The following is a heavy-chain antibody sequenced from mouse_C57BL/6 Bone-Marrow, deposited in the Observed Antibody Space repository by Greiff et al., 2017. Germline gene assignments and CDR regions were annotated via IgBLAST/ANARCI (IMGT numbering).Heavy chain of an antibody. CDR1: GYTFTSYG. Sequence: QVQLQQSGAELARPGASVKLSCKASGYTFTSYGISWVKLRTGQGLEWIGEIYPRSGNTYYNEKFKGKATLTADKSSSKAYMELRSLTSEDSAVYFCAGYYPWFAYWGQGTLVTVSA. V-gene: IGHV1-81*01. CDR3: AGYYPWFAY. D-gene: IGHD1-1*01. J-gene: IGHJ3*01. CDR2: IYPRSGNT.